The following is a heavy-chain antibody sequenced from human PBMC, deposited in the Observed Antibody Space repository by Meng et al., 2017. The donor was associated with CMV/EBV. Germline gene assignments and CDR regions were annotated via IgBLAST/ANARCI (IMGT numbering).Heavy chain of an antibody. CDR2: IKQDGSEK. D-gene: IGHD2-15*01. CDR3: ARDHATWFDP. J-gene: IGHJ5*02. CDR1: GFTLSSYW. Sequence: AGSLTLSCAAAGFTLSSYWMGWVRQAPGKGLEWVANIKQDGSEKYYVDSVKGRVTISRDNAKNSLYLQMNSLRAEDTAVYYCARDHATWFDPWGQGTLVTVSS. V-gene: IGHV3-7*01.